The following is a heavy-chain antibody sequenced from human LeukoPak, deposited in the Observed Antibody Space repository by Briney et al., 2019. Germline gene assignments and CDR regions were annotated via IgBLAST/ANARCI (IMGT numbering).Heavy chain of an antibody. CDR3: ARVGTTDCSSTSCYNSNYYFDY. CDR1: GGTFSSYA. V-gene: IGHV1-69*05. D-gene: IGHD2-2*01. Sequence: GASVKVSCKASGGTFSSYAISWVRQAPGQGLEWMGGIIPIFGTANYAQKFQGRVTITTDESTSTAYMELSSLRSEDTAVYYCARVGTTDCSSTSCYNSNYYFDYWGQGTLVTVSS. J-gene: IGHJ4*02. CDR2: IIPIFGTA.